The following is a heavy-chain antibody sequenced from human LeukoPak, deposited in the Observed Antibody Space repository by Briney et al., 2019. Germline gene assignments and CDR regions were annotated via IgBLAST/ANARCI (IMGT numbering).Heavy chain of an antibody. D-gene: IGHD1-26*01. V-gene: IGHV1-2*02. CDR3: ARVVSQWELPLNWFDP. CDR1: GYTLTGYY. J-gene: IGHJ5*02. CDR2: IIPIFGTA. Sequence: GASVKVSCKASGYTLTGYYMHWVRQAPGQGLEWMGGIIPIFGTANYAQKFQGRVTMTRNTSISTAYMELSSLRSEDTAVYYCARVVSQWELPLNWFDPWGQGTLVTVSS.